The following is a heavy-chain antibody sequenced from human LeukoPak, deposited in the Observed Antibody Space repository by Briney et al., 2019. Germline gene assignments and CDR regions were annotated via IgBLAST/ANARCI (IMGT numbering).Heavy chain of an antibody. V-gene: IGHV4-34*01. CDR2: INHSGSA. CDR3: AREAAAGIGSFDY. J-gene: IGHJ4*02. CDR1: GGSFSGYY. Sequence: PSETLSLTCAVYGGSFSGYYWSWIRQPPGKGLEWIGEINHSGSANYNPSLKSRVTISVDTSKNQFSLKLSSVTAADTAVYYCAREAAAGIGSFDYWGQGTLVTVSS. D-gene: IGHD6-13*01.